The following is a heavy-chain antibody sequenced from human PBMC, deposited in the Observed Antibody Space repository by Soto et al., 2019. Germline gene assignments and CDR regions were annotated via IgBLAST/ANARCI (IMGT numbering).Heavy chain of an antibody. V-gene: IGHV3-7*01. D-gene: IGHD1-1*01. J-gene: IGHJ3*02. CDR2: IKQDGSDK. CDR3: ARESIWLQRDDAFDI. Sequence: EVQLVESGGDLVQPGGSLRLSCAASGFTFSSHYMSWVRQAPGKGLEWVANIKQDGSDKYYVDSVKGRFTISRDNAKTSLYLQMNSLRDEDTAVYYCARESIWLQRDDAFDIWGQGTMVTVSS. CDR1: GFTFSSHY.